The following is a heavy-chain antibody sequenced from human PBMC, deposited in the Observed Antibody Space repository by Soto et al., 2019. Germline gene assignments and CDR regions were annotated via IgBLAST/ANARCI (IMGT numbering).Heavy chain of an antibody. Sequence: GGSLRLSCAASGFTFSSYGMHWVRQAPGKGLEWVAVIWYDGSNKYYADSVKGRFTISRDNSKNTLYLQMNSLRAEDTAVYYCARDQRIGGIAARPGGYWGQGTLVTVSS. CDR3: ARDQRIGGIAARPGGY. CDR1: GFTFSSYG. CDR2: IWYDGSNK. J-gene: IGHJ4*02. V-gene: IGHV3-33*01. D-gene: IGHD6-6*01.